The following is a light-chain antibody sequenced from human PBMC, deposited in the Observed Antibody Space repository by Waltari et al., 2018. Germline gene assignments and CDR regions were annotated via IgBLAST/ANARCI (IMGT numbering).Light chain of an antibody. CDR3: QSADSSGTAWV. CDR1: ALPKQY. J-gene: IGLJ3*02. V-gene: IGLV3-25*03. CDR2: KDS. Sequence: SYELTQPPSVSVSPGQTARITCSGDALPKQYAYWYQQKPGQAPVLGIYKDSERPSGIPERVSGSSSGTTVTLTISGVQAEDEADYYCQSADSSGTAWVFGGGTKLTVL.